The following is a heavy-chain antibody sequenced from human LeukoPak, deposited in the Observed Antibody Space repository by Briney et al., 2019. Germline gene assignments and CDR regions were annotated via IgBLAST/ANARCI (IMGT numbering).Heavy chain of an antibody. V-gene: IGHV1-69*04. D-gene: IGHD5-18*01. CDR3: ARVDTAMVIDY. CDR2: IIPIPGIA. Sequence: GASVKVSCKASGGTFSSYAIGWVRQAPGQGLEWTGRIIPIPGIANYAQKFQGRVTITADKSTSTAYMELSSLRSEDTAVYYCARVDTAMVIDYWGQGTLVTVSS. CDR1: GGTFSSYA. J-gene: IGHJ4*02.